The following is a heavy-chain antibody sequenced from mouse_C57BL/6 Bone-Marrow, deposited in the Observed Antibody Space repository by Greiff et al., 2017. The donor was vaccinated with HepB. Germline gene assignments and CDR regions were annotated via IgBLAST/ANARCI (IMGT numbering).Heavy chain of an antibody. J-gene: IGHJ3*01. Sequence: EVKLVESGEGLVKPGGSLKLSCAASGFTFSSYAMSWVRQTPEKRLEWVAYISSGGDYIYYADTVKGRFTISRDNARNTLYLQMSSLKSEDTAMYYCTRDPYYYGSRYDAYWGQGTLVTVSA. CDR3: TRDPYYYGSRYDAY. CDR1: GFTFSSYA. V-gene: IGHV5-9-1*02. D-gene: IGHD1-1*01. CDR2: ISSGGDYI.